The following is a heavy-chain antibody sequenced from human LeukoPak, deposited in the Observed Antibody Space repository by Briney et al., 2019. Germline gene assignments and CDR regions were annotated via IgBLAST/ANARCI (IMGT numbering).Heavy chain of an antibody. CDR3: ARVVGFLPSYYYYYMDA. CDR1: GFTFSSYS. Sequence: PGGSLRLSCAASGFTFSSYSMNWVRQAPGKGLEWVSSISSSSSYIYYADSVKGRFTISRDNAKNSLYLQMNSLRAEDTAVYYCARVVGFLPSYYYYYMDAWGKGTTVTVSS. J-gene: IGHJ6*03. CDR2: ISSSSSYI. D-gene: IGHD2/OR15-2a*01. V-gene: IGHV3-21*01.